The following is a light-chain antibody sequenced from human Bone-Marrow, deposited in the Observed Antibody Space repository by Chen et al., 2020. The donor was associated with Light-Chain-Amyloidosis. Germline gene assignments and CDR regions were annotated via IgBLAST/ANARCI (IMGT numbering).Light chain of an antibody. Sequence: LKQSPATLSRSPGEPATLSCSASHDIDNHLACYQVRSGQPPRLLIYVASKRPADVPLRFSGSGSGTDFTLTIFGLEADDFALDYCQQRGDWPPEFTFGPGTRVDLK. V-gene: IGKV3D-11*03. CDR1: HDIDNH. CDR2: VAS. J-gene: IGKJ3*01. CDR3: QQRGDWPPEFT.